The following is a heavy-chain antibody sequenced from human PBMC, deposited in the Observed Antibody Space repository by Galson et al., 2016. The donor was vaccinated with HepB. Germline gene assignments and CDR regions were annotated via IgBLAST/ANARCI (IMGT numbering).Heavy chain of an antibody. CDR1: GFTFSSYA. V-gene: IGHV3-23*01. CDR3: ASGIAVTTSNSFWYFDL. J-gene: IGHJ2*01. Sequence: SLRLSCAASGFTFSSYAMTWVRQAPGKGLDWVSTISGSGDETNYADSVKGRFTFSRDNSKNTLYLQMTSLRAEDTAVYYCASGIAVTTSNSFWYFDLSGRGSLVTVSS. D-gene: IGHD3-10*01. CDR2: ISGSGDET.